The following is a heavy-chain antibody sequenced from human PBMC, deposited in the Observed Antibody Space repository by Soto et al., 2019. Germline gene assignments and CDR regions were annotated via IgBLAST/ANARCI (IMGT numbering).Heavy chain of an antibody. J-gene: IGHJ5*02. Sequence: GESLKISCRASGYKFTSSWIAWVRQMPGKGLEWMGIIFPSDSDTRYSPSFQGQVTISADRSTSTVFLQWASLKASDTAVYFCARKDKSGYFNWFDPWGQGTLVTVSS. V-gene: IGHV5-51*01. CDR3: ARKDKSGYFNWFDP. CDR2: IFPSDSDT. CDR1: GYKFTSSW. D-gene: IGHD3-22*01.